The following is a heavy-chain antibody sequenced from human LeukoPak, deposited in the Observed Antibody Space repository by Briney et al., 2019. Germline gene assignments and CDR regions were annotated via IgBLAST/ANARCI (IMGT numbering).Heavy chain of an antibody. D-gene: IGHD3-10*01. CDR1: GGSISSGDYY. CDR2: IYYSGST. J-gene: IGHJ4*02. Sequence: TSETLSLTCTVSGGSISSGDYYWSWIRQPPGKGLEWIGYIYYSGSTYYNPSLKSRVTISVDTSKTQFSLTLSSVTSADTGVYCCAREDGSGSYYNHYWGQGTLVTVSS. V-gene: IGHV4-30-4*08. CDR3: AREDGSGSYYNHY.